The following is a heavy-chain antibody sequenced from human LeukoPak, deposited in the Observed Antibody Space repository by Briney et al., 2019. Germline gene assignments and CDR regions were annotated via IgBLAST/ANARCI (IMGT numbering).Heavy chain of an antibody. D-gene: IGHD1-26*01. CDR3: AREQVGATFHYFDY. V-gene: IGHV1-69*05. Sequence: APVKVSCKASGGTFSSYAISWVRQAPGQGLEWMGGIIPIFGTANYAQKFQGRVTITTDESTSTAYMELSSLRSEDTAVYYCAREQVGATFHYFDYWGQGTLVTVSS. CDR2: IIPIFGTA. J-gene: IGHJ4*02. CDR1: GGTFSSYA.